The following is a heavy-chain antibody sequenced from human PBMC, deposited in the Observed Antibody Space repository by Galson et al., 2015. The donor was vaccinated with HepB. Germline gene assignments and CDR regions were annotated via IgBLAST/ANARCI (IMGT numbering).Heavy chain of an antibody. V-gene: IGHV3-30*04. CDR3: ARQVRILEWLFLGYHMDV. Sequence: SLRLSCAASGFTFSNHAMHWVRQAPGKGLEWVAVISYDGSGENYADSVKGRFTVSRDNSKNTFSLQMNALSAEDTALYYCARQVRILEWLFLGYHMDVWGKGTTVIVSS. J-gene: IGHJ6*03. CDR1: GFTFSNHA. CDR2: ISYDGSGE. D-gene: IGHD3-3*01.